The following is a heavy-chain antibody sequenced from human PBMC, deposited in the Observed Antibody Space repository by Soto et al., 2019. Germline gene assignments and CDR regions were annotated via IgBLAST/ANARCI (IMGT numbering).Heavy chain of an antibody. V-gene: IGHV1-2*02. J-gene: IGHJ5*02. CDR2: INPDSGGT. CDR1: GYIFIGFY. D-gene: IGHD3-16*02. CDR3: ARVWGSYQAPSGGAGFDP. Sequence: GASVKVSCKASGYIFIGFYMHWVRQAPGQGLEWMGWINPDSGGTNYAQRFQGRVTMTRDASVNTAYMELSGLRSDDTAVYYCARVWGSYQAPSGGAGFDPWGQGTLVTVSS.